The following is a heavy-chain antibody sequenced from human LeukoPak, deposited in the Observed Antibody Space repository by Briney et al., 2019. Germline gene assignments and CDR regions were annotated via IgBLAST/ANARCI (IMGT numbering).Heavy chain of an antibody. CDR1: GFTFSSYS. J-gene: IGHJ4*02. Sequence: GGSLRLSCAASGFTFSSYSMNCVRQAPGKGLEWVSSISSSSSYIYYADSVKGRFTISRDNAKNSLYLQMNGLRAEDTAVYYCARPIAAAGTEGGYWGQGTLVTVSS. V-gene: IGHV3-21*01. D-gene: IGHD6-13*01. CDR3: ARPIAAAGTEGGY. CDR2: ISSSSSYI.